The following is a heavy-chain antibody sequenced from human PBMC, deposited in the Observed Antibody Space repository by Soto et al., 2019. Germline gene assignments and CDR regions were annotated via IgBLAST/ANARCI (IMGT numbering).Heavy chain of an antibody. V-gene: IGHV3-23*01. D-gene: IGHD1-1*01. CDR3: ARVEVQYYYGMDV. J-gene: IGHJ6*02. CDR1: GFSFSSYA. CDR2: VGGGGGTT. Sequence: PGGSLRLSCTASGFSFSSYAMSWVRQAPGGGLEWVSFVGGGGGTTFSADSVKGRFSISRDNSKNTVYLQMNSLRAEDTAVYYCARVEVQYYYGMDVWGQGTTVTVSS.